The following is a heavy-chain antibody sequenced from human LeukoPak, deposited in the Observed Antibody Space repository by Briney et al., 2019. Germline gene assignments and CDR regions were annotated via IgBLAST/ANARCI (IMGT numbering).Heavy chain of an antibody. V-gene: IGHV3-7*01. CDR2: IKQDGSEK. J-gene: IGHJ4*02. D-gene: IGHD1-26*01. CDR3: ARDGIVGVTCFDY. CDR1: GFTLSSYW. Sequence: GGSLRLSCTASGFTLSSYWMAWVRQAPRKGLEWVANIKQDGSEKYYVDSVKGRFTISRDNAKNSLYLQMNSLRAEDTAVYYCARDGIVGVTCFDYWGQGTLVTVSS.